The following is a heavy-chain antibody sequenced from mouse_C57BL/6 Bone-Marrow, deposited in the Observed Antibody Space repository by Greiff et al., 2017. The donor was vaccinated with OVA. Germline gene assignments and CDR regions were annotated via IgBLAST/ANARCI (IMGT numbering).Heavy chain of an antibody. V-gene: IGHV5-17*01. CDR3: ARINYWYFDV. J-gene: IGHJ1*03. CDR1: GFTFSDYG. Sequence: EVQRVESGGGLVKPGGSLKLSCAASGFTFSDYGMHWVRQAPEKGLEWVSYISSGSSTIYYADTVKGQFTISRDNAKNTLFLQMTSLRSEDTAMYYCARINYWYFDVWGTGTTVTVSS. CDR2: ISSGSSTI.